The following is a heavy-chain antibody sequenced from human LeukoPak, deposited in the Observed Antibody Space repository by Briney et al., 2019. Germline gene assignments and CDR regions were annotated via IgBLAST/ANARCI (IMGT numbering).Heavy chain of an antibody. CDR2: IKPNSGVT. Sequence: ASVKVSCKASGYTFTAYSMHWVRQAPGQELEWMGWIKPNSGVTNYAQRFQARVTMTSDMSISTAYMELNSLTSDDTAVYFCAKDPRNILTGDYDDFDIWGQGTMVIVSS. CDR3: AKDPRNILTGDYDDFDI. J-gene: IGHJ3*02. CDR1: GYTFTAYS. V-gene: IGHV1-2*02. D-gene: IGHD3-9*01.